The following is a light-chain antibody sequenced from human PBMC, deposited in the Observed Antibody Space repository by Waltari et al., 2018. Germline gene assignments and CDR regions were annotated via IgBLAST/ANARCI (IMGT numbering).Light chain of an antibody. CDR3: QQYGNSAPIT. Sequence: EIVLTQSPGTLSLYPGERVTLSCRASQSVNSRWLAWYQQKAGQAPRLLIYGASSRATGIPDRFSGSGSGTDFTLTISRLEPEDFAMYYCQQYGNSAPITFGQGTRLEIK. V-gene: IGKV3-20*01. J-gene: IGKJ5*01. CDR1: QSVNSRW. CDR2: GAS.